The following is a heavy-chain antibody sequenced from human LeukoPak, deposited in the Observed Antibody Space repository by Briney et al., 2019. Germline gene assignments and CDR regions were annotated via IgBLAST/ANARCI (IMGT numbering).Heavy chain of an antibody. D-gene: IGHD6-6*01. Sequence: SETLSLTCTASGGSISSYYWSWIRQPPGKGLEWIGYIYYSGSTNYNPSLKSRVTISVDTSKNQFSLKLSSVTAADTAVYYCARMSSSSNYWGQGTLVTVSS. V-gene: IGHV4-59*01. J-gene: IGHJ4*02. CDR3: ARMSSSSNY. CDR2: IYYSGST. CDR1: GGSISSYY.